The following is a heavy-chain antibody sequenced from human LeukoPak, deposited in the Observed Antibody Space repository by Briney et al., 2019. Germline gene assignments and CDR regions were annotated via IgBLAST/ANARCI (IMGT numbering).Heavy chain of an antibody. CDR3: ARSAGATTLDY. CDR2: IYHSGST. V-gene: IGHV4-38-2*02. D-gene: IGHD1-26*01. Sequence: PSETLSLTCTVSGYSISSGYYWGWIRQPPGKGLEWIGSIYHSGSTYYNPSLKSRVTISVDTSKNQFSLKLSSVTAADTAVYYCARSAGATTLDYWGQGTLVTVSS. CDR1: GYSISSGYY. J-gene: IGHJ4*02.